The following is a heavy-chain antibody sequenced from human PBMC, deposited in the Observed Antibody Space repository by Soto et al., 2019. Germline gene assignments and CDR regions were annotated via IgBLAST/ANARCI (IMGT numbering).Heavy chain of an antibody. CDR2: ISYDGSKK. D-gene: IGHD4-17*01. J-gene: IGHJ2*01. CDR3: AKGRTTVSHWYFDL. CDR1: GFTFSCYG. Sequence: QVQLVESGGGVVQPGRSLRLSCAASGFTFSCYGLHWVSQAQGKGLEWVEVISYDGSKKYYADSVKGRFTISRDNSKNTLYLQMNSLRAEDTAVYYCAKGRTTVSHWYFDLWGRGTLVTVSS. V-gene: IGHV3-30*18.